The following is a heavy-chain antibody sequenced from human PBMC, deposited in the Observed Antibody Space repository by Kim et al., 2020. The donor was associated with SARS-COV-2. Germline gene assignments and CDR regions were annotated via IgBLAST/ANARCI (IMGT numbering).Heavy chain of an antibody. J-gene: IGHJ4*02. D-gene: IGHD6-19*01. V-gene: IGHV2-5*01. CDR3: AHTYSSGWYAHYFDY. Sequence: PSLKSRLTITKDTSKNQVVLTMTNMDPVDTATYYCAHTYSSGWYAHYFDYWGQGTLVTVSS.